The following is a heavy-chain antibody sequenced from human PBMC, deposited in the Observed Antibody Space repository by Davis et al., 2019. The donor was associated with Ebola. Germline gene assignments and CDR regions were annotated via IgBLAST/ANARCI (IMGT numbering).Heavy chain of an antibody. CDR1: GFTFSDYY. CDR2: ISSSGGTI. Sequence: GESLKISCAASGFTFSDYYMSWIRQAPGKGLEWVSYISSSGGTIYYADSVKGRFTISRDNSKNTLYLQMNSLRAEDTAMYYCARGRAAVARVGPEFDYWGQGTLVTVSS. J-gene: IGHJ4*02. D-gene: IGHD6-19*01. CDR3: ARGRAAVARVGPEFDY. V-gene: IGHV3-11*01.